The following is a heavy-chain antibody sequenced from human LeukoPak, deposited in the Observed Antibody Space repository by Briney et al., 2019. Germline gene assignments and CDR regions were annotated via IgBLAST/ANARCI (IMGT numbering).Heavy chain of an antibody. CDR1: GFIFSNHV. CDR2: ISFDGSDQ. CDR3: AGTYYYDSSGYSDY. D-gene: IGHD3-22*01. J-gene: IGHJ4*02. Sequence: PGGSLRLSCTASGFIFSNHVMQWVRQAPGKGLEWVAVISFDGSDQYYADPVKGRFTISRDDSKSTVYLEMNSLRAEDTAVYYCAGTYYYDSSGYSDYWGQGTLVTVSS. V-gene: IGHV3-30*03.